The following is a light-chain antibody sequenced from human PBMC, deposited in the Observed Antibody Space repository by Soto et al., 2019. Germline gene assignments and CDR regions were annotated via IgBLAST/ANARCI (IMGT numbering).Light chain of an antibody. Sequence: QSALTQPPSASGFPGQSVTISCTGTSSDVGYYDYVSWCQQHPGKAPKLVIYEVTKRPSGVPDRVSASKSGNTASLTVSGLRAEDEADYYCSSYAGSSIYVFGTGTKVTVL. CDR1: SSDVGYYDY. CDR2: EVT. CDR3: SSYAGSSIYV. V-gene: IGLV2-8*01. J-gene: IGLJ1*01.